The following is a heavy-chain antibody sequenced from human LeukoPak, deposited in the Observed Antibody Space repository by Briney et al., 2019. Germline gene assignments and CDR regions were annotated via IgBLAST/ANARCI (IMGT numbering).Heavy chain of an antibody. CDR2: IYPGDSDT. V-gene: IGHV5-51*01. J-gene: IGHJ4*02. Sequence: HGESLKLSCKGTGYSFTSYWIASVRPMPGKGLEWMGVIYPGDSDTRYSPSFQGQVTVSADKSISTAYLQWSSLKASDTAMYYCARQGSYFDYWAQGTLVTVSS. CDR3: ARQGSYFDY. CDR1: GYSFTSYW.